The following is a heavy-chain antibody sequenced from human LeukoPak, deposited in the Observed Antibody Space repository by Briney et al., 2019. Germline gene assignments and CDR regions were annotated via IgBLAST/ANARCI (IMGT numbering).Heavy chain of an antibody. D-gene: IGHD2-15*01. J-gene: IGHJ1*01. CDR3: ARDSPGPYCSGGSCYPLEYFQH. CDR2: IIPIFGTA. Sequence: SVKVSCKASGGTFSGYAISWVRQAPGQGLEWMGGIIPIFGTANYAQKFQGRVTITADESTSTAYMELSSLRSEDTAVYYCARDSPGPYCSGGSCYPLEYFQHWGQGTLVTVSS. CDR1: GGTFSGYA. V-gene: IGHV1-69*13.